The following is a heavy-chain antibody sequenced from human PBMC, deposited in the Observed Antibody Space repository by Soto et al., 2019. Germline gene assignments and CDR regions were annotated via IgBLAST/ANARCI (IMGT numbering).Heavy chain of an antibody. Sequence: PSETLSLTCTVSGGSIGSSDYYWAWIRQPPEKGLEWIGNINYLGTTYYNPSLRSRVTISADMSKNQFSLKLNFVTAADASVYFCAGMFVTASQLSGFDSWGQGTRVTVSS. J-gene: IGHJ4*02. CDR3: AGMFVTASQLSGFDS. V-gene: IGHV4-39*01. CDR1: GGSIGSSDYY. D-gene: IGHD2-21*02. CDR2: INYLGTT.